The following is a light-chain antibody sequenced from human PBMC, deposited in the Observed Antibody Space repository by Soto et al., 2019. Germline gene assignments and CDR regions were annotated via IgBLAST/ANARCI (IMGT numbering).Light chain of an antibody. CDR3: QSYGSSLSGFYV. V-gene: IGLV1-40*01. CDR1: SSNIGAGYD. CDR2: GNS. Sequence: QSVLTQPPSVSGAPGRRVTISCTGSSSNIGAGYDVHWYQQLPGTAPKLLIYGNSNRPSGVPDRFSGSKSGTSASLAITGLQAEDEADYYCQSYGSSLSGFYVFGTGTKVTVL. J-gene: IGLJ1*01.